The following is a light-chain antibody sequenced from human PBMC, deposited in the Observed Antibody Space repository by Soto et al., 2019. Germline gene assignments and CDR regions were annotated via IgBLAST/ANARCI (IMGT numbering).Light chain of an antibody. CDR3: QTWGTGIPWV. J-gene: IGLJ3*02. V-gene: IGLV4-69*01. Sequence: QLVLTQSPSDSASLGASVKLTCTLSSGHSSYAIAWHQQQPEKGPRYLMKLNSDGSHSKGDGIPDRFSGSSSGAERYLTISSLQSEDEADYYCQTWGTGIPWVFGGGTKVTVL. CDR2: LNSDGSH. CDR1: SGHSSYA.